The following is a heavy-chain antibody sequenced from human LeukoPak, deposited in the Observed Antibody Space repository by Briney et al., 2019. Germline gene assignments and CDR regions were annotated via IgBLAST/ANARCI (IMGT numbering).Heavy chain of an antibody. CDR2: IYTSGST. CDR1: GGSISSYY. V-gene: IGHV4-4*07. CDR3: ARGRAWELLERDAFDI. D-gene: IGHD1-26*01. J-gene: IGHJ3*02. Sequence: SETLSLTCTVSGGSISSYYWSWIRQPAGKGLEWIGRIYTSGSTNYNPSLKSRVTMSVDTSKNQFSLKLSSVTAADTAVYYCARGRAWELLERDAFDIWGQGTMVTVSS.